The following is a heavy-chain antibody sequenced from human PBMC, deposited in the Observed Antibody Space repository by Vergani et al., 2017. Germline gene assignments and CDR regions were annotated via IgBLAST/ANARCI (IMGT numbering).Heavy chain of an antibody. CDR3: TKGSVYYHDSAGHGYDPYTGFDL. D-gene: IGHD5-12*01. CDR1: GFTFSHYS. J-gene: IGHJ3*01. Sequence: VQMVESGGGLVKPGGSLRLSCVASGFTFSHYSMNWVRQAPGKGLEWVAFIRHDGSEKYYADSVRGRFTISRDNAKNSLFLEMNSLRFEDTAVYFCTKGSVYYHDSAGHGYDPYTGFDLWGQGTLVTVSS. V-gene: IGHV3-30*02. CDR2: IRHDGSEK.